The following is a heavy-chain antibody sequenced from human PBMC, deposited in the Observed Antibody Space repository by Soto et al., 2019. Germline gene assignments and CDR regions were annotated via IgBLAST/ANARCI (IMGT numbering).Heavy chain of an antibody. D-gene: IGHD1-1*01. Sequence: SETLSLTCSVSGGSTSTFGHYWTWIRQPPGKGLEWIGSIYHTGSTYYSKSLRSRLTMSVDTSKSQFSLRLSSVTAADTAVYYCARATGTLRSRNCDYWGQGSLVTVSS. CDR1: GGSTSTFGHY. J-gene: IGHJ4*02. CDR3: ARATGTLRSRNCDY. CDR2: IYHTGST. V-gene: IGHV4-31*03.